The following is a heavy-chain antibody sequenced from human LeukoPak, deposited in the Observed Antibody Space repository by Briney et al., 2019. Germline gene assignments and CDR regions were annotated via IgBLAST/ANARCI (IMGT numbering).Heavy chain of an antibody. Sequence: GGSLRLSCAASGFTFSNAWMSWVRQAPGKGLEWVGRIKSKTDGGTTDYAAPVKGRFTISRDDSKNTLYLQMNSLKTEDTAVYYCTTAYCDSSGRFIDYWGQGTLVTVSS. CDR2: IKSKTDGGTT. J-gene: IGHJ4*02. D-gene: IGHD3-22*01. CDR3: TTAYCDSSGRFIDY. CDR1: GFTFSNAW. V-gene: IGHV3-15*01.